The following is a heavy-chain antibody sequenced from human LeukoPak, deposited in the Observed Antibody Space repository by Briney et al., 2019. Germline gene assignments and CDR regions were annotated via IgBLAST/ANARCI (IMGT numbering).Heavy chain of an antibody. CDR2: ISSSGGST. V-gene: IGHV3-23*01. Sequence: PGGSLRLSCAASRFSFSLYNMNWVRQAPGKGLEGFSGISSSGGSTYYAAPVKGRFTISRDNSKSTLFLQMNTLRAEDTAVYYCAKNLTPFDSWGQGILVTVPS. CDR1: RFSFSLYN. J-gene: IGHJ4*02. CDR3: AKNLTPFDS.